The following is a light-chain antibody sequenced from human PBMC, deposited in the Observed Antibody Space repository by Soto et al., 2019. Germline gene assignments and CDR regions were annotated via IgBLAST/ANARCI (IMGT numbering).Light chain of an antibody. Sequence: KVLNHSAGTVSLKPGERATLSCRASQSVDINLAWYQQKPGQAPRLLIYGASTRATDMPGRFSGRGAGAEFTLTISSLQSEDFAVYYCQQYRSWPRTFGQRTNVDNK. CDR1: QSVDIN. CDR2: GAS. V-gene: IGKV3-15*01. J-gene: IGKJ1*01. CDR3: QQYRSWPRT.